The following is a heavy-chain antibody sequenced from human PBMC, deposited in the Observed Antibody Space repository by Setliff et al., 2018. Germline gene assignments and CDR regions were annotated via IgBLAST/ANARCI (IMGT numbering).Heavy chain of an antibody. CDR3: ASTSSGSYHF. V-gene: IGHV1-18*01. J-gene: IGHJ4*02. Sequence: ASVKVSCKVSGYTFISYGISWVRQAPGQGLEWMGWISAYNGNTNYAQTLQGRVTMTTDTSTSTAYMELRSLRSDDTAVYYCASTSSGSYHFWGQGTLVTVSS. CDR1: GYTFISYG. D-gene: IGHD3-10*01. CDR2: ISAYNGNT.